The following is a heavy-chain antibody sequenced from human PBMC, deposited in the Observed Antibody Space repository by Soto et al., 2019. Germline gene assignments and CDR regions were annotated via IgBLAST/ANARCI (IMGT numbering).Heavy chain of an antibody. CDR3: ARDGVAAGLYLDN. D-gene: IGHD2-15*01. V-gene: IGHV3-7*01. CDR1: EFIFRSYW. J-gene: IGHJ4*02. CDR2: INQDGSEK. Sequence: GGSLRLSCAASEFIFRSYWMSWVRQAPGKGLEWVANINQDGSEKYYVDSVRGRFIISRDNAENSLYLQMNSLRAEDTALYYCARDGVAAGLYLDNWGQGTLVTVS.